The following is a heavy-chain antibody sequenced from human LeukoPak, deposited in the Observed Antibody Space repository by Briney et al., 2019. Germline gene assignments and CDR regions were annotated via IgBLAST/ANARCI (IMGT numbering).Heavy chain of an antibody. Sequence: SQTLSLTCAVSGGSISSGGYSWSWIRQPPGKGLEWIGYIYHSGSTYYNPSLKSRVTISVYRSKNQFSLKLSSVTAADTAVYYCAREGYGGNNHWYFDLWGRGTLVTVSS. V-gene: IGHV4-30-2*01. D-gene: IGHD4-17*01. J-gene: IGHJ2*01. CDR2: IYHSGST. CDR1: GGSISSGGYS. CDR3: AREGYGGNNHWYFDL.